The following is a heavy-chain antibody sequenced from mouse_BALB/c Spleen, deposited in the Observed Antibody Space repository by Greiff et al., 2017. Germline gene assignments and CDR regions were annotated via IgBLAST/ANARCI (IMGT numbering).Heavy chain of an antibody. D-gene: IGHD2-2*01. CDR3: ARVYYGYDGVYAMDY. CDR1: GFTFSSYA. J-gene: IGHJ4*01. CDR2: ISSGGST. Sequence: EVLLVESGGGLVKPGGSLKLSCAASGFTFSSYAMSWVRQTPEQRLEWVASISSGGSTYYPDSVKGRFTISRDNARNIMYLQMSSLRSEDTAMYYCARVYYGYDGVYAMDYWGQGTSVTVSS. V-gene: IGHV5-6-5*01.